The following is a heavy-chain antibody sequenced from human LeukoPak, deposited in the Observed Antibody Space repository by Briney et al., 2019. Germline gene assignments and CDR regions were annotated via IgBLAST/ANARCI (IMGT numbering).Heavy chain of an antibody. CDR2: IYYSGDT. Sequence: SETLSLTCTVSGGSTSSGGYYWSWIRQHPGKGLERIGYIYYSGDTYYNPSLKSRVTISVDTSRNQFSLRLSSVTAADTAVYYCTRDSGNYGVDYWGQGTLVTVSS. D-gene: IGHD1-26*01. J-gene: IGHJ4*02. CDR3: TRDSGNYGVDY. CDR1: GGSTSSGGYY. V-gene: IGHV4-31*03.